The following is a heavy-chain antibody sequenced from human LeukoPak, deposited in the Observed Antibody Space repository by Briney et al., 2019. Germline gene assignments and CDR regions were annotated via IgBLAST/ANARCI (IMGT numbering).Heavy chain of an antibody. Sequence: PGGSLRLSCAASGFTLSNHWMTWVRQVPGRGPEWVANVNRDGSETYYLDSVKGRFTISKDNAKNSLYLQMNSLRAEDTALYHCARNNGMDVWGKGPRSSSPQ. CDR1: GFTLSNHW. J-gene: IGHJ6*01. V-gene: IGHV3-7*03. CDR3: ARNNGMDV. CDR2: VNRDGSET.